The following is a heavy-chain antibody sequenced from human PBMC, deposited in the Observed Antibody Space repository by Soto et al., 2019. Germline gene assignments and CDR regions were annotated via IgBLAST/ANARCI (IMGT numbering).Heavy chain of an antibody. CDR3: AKDPAPPFYSKGGMDV. CDR1: GFTFSSYG. Sequence: PGGSLRLSCAASGFTFSSYGMHWVRQAPGKGLEWVAVISYDGSNKYYADSVKGRFTISRDNSKNTLYLQMNSLRAEDTAVYYCAKDPAPPFYSKGGMDVWGQGTMVTVSS. V-gene: IGHV3-30*18. CDR2: ISYDGSNK. J-gene: IGHJ6*02. D-gene: IGHD4-4*01.